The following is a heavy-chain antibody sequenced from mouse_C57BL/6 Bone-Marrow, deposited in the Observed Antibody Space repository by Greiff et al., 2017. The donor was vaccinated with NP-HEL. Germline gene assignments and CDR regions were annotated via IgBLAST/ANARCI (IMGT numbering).Heavy chain of an antibody. CDR3: ARDEYYGNYGYAMDY. Sequence: EVQLVESGPGLVKPSQSLSLTCSVTGYSITSGYYWNWIRQFPGNKLEWMGYISYDGSNNYNPSLKNRISITRDTSKNQFFLKLNSVTTEDTATYYCARDEYYGNYGYAMDYWGQGTSVTVSS. D-gene: IGHD2-1*01. CDR2: ISYDGSN. CDR1: GYSITSGYY. V-gene: IGHV3-6*01. J-gene: IGHJ4*01.